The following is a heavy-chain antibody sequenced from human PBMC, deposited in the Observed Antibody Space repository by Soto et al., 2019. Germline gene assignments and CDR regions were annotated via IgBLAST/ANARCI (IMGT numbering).Heavy chain of an antibody. J-gene: IGHJ6*04. D-gene: IGHD4-4*01. CDR2: FSGSGGST. Sequence: VQLLESGGDLVQPGGSLRLSCAASGLTITRHAVSWVRQAPGKGLEWVAGFSGSGGSTYYADCVKGRFTVSRDNSKNTLCLHRSSLSAEDTAVDYCAKDLTVRGEDGWGRGTTVNVSS. CDR1: GLTITRHA. CDR3: AKDLTVRGEDG. V-gene: IGHV3-23*01.